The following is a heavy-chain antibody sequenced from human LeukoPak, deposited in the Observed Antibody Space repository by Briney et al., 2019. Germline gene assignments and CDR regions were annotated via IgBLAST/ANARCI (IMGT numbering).Heavy chain of an antibody. D-gene: IGHD2-2*01. CDR2: ISAYNGKT. J-gene: IGHJ4*02. V-gene: IGHV1-18*04. CDR1: GYTFTSYG. CDR3: ARDRYCSSTSCYAPYYFDY. Sequence: ASVKVSCKASGYTFTSYGISWVRQAPGQGLEWMGWISAYNGKTNYAQKLQGRVTMTTDTSTSTAYMELRSLRSDDTAVYYCARDRYCSSTSCYAPYYFDYWGQGTLVTVSS.